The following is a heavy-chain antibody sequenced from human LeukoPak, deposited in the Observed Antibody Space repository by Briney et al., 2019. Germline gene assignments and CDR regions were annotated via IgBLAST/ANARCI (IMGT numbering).Heavy chain of an antibody. CDR1: GFTFSSYA. D-gene: IGHD1-1*01. Sequence: GGSLRLSCAASGFTFSSYAMHWVRQAPGKGLEWVAVISYDGSNKYYADSVKGRFTISRDNSKNTLYLQMNSLRAEDTAVYYCARDPTSVIGPFGYWGQGTLVTVSS. J-gene: IGHJ4*02. CDR2: ISYDGSNK. CDR3: ARDPTSVIGPFGY. V-gene: IGHV3-30*04.